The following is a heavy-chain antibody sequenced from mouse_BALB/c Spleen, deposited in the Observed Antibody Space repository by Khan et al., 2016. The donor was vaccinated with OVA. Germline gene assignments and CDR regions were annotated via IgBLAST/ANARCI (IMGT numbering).Heavy chain of an antibody. Sequence: VQLQQSGPELVKPGASVKISCKASGYTFTDYNMDWVRQSQGESLEWIGYIFPNTGGTGYNQKFKTKATLTVDSSSSTAYIELRSLTSEDSVVYCRARSGYGSFGYWGQGTLVTVSA. J-gene: IGHJ3*01. CDR2: IFPNTGGT. V-gene: IGHV1S29*02. CDR3: ARSGYGSFGY. D-gene: IGHD1-2*01. CDR1: GYTFTDYN.